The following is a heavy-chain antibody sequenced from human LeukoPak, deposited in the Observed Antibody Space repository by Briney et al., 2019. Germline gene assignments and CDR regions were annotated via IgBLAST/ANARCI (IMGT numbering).Heavy chain of an antibody. CDR1: GFTFSSYE. V-gene: IGHV3-48*03. Sequence: GGSLRLSCAASGFTFSSYEMNWVRQAPGKGLEWVSYISSSGSTIYYADSVKGRFTISRDNAKNSLYLQMNSLRAEDTAVYYCARGRDYGDYVGFLDAFDIWGQGTMVTVSS. CDR2: ISSSGSTI. CDR3: ARGRDYGDYVGFLDAFDI. J-gene: IGHJ3*02. D-gene: IGHD4-17*01.